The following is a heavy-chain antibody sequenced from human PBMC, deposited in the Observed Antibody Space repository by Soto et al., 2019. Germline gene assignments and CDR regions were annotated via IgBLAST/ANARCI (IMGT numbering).Heavy chain of an antibody. J-gene: IGHJ4*02. D-gene: IGHD1-1*01. CDR1: GHTLSELS. V-gene: IGHV1-24*01. Sequence: QVQLVQSGAEVKKPGASVKVTCKVSGHTLSELSMHWVRQAPGKGLEWMGGFDPEDGETISAQEFQGRVTMTEDTSTDSTYMELSSLRSEDTAVYYCAAGGTRWLPSPFDYWDQGTLVTISS. CDR2: FDPEDGET. CDR3: AAGGTRWLPSPFDY.